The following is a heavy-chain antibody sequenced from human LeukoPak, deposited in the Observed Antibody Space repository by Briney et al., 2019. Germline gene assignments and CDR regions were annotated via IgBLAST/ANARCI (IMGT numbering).Heavy chain of an antibody. V-gene: IGHV3-30*18. J-gene: IGHJ4*02. CDR2: ISYDGNDK. CDR3: AKSTAPAGYYLDY. Sequence: GGSLRLSCAASGFTFSTYGMHWVRQAPDKGLEWVAIISYDGNDKDYADSVRGRFTISRDNSKNTPYLQMNSLRGEDTAVYYCAKSTAPAGYYLDYWGQGILVTVSS. D-gene: IGHD2-2*01. CDR1: GFTFSTYG.